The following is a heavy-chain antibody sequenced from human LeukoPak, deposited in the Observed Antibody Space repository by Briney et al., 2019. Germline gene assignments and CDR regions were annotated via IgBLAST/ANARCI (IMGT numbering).Heavy chain of an antibody. D-gene: IGHD3-22*01. CDR3: ARGGNLYYYDSSAWDY. J-gene: IGHJ4*02. CDR2: IKQDGSEK. V-gene: IGHV3-7*01. Sequence: GGSLRLSCAASGFTFSSYWMSWVRQAPGKGGEGVANIKQDGSEKYYVDSVKGRFTISRDNAKTSLYLQMNSLRAEDTAVYYCARGGNLYYYDSSAWDYWGQGTLVTVSS. CDR1: GFTFSSYW.